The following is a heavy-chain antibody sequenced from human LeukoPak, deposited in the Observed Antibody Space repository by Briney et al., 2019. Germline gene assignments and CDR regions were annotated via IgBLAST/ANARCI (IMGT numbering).Heavy chain of an antibody. CDR3: ARGRGAMAKSVGY. D-gene: IGHD5-18*01. V-gene: IGHV4-59*01. CDR1: GGSISSYY. J-gene: IGHJ4*02. Sequence: SETLSLTCTVSGGSISSYYWSWIRQPPGKGLEWMGYIYYSGSTNYNPSLMSRVTISVDTSKHQVSLKPSSVTAADTAVYYCARGRGAMAKSVGYWGQGTLVTV. CDR2: IYYSGST.